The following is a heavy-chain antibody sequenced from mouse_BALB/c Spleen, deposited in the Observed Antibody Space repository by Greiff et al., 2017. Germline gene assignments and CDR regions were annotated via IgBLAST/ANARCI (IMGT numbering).Heavy chain of an antibody. CDR3: ARGRDDYYAMDY. J-gene: IGHJ4*01. CDR2: IYPGGGYT. V-gene: IGHV1-63*02. CDR1: GYTFTNYW. Sequence: VQLQQSGAELVRPGTSVKISCKASGYTFTNYWLGWVKQRPGHGLEWIGDIYPGGGYTNYNEKFKGKATLTADTSSSTAYMQLSSLTSEDSAVYFCARGRDDYYAMDYWGQGTSVTVSS.